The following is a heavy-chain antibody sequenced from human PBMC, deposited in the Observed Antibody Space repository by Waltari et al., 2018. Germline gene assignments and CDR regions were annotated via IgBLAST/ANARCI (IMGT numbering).Heavy chain of an antibody. J-gene: IGHJ4*02. CDR2: IRYDGTNK. V-gene: IGHV3-30*02. Sequence: QVQLVESGGGVVQPGGSLRLSCAASGFPFSNYGMHWVRQAPGKGLEWVAFIRYDGTNKYYADSVKGRFTISRDNSKNTLFLQMNGLRAEDTAVYYCAKDKGHVDYWGQGTLVTVSS. CDR3: AKDKGHVDY. CDR1: GFPFSNYG.